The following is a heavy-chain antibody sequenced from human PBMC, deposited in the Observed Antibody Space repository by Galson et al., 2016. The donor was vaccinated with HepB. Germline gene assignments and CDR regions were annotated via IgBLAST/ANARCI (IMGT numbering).Heavy chain of an antibody. CDR1: GFVFSNFG. CDR3: AREWTWNYGDYYCGWAV. J-gene: IGHJ6*02. Sequence: SLRLSCAASGFVFSNFGLSWVRQAPGKGLEWVSYISPTSKTVHYADSVRGRFTISRDNGNNSLYLEMKGLRDEDTAVYYCAREWTWNYGDYYCGWAVWGLGTPVSVSS. CDR2: ISPTSKTV. D-gene: IGHD1-7*01. V-gene: IGHV3-48*02.